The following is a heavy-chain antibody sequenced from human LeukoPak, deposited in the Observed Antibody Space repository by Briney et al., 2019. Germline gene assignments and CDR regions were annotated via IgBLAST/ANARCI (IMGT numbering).Heavy chain of an antibody. J-gene: IGHJ4*02. V-gene: IGHV1-69*06. CDR2: IIPMFGAV. D-gene: IGHD3-22*01. Sequence: EASVKVSCKASGGTFCSYIISWVRQAPGQGHQWMGGIIPMFGAVNYAQKFQGRVTITADKSTGTAYMELSSLRSEDTAVYYCVRDYDISGPQKNFFDYWGQGTLVTVSS. CDR1: GGTFCSYI. CDR3: VRDYDISGPQKNFFDY.